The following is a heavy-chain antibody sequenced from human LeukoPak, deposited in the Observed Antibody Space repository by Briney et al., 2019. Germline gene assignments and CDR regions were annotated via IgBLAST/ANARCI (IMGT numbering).Heavy chain of an antibody. CDR1: GGSISSTNW. J-gene: IGHJ4*02. V-gene: IGHV4-4*02. Sequence: SETLSLTCAVSGGSISSTNWWNCVRQTPGKRLEWIGEIHHSGTTNYNPSLKSRVTISMDKSKNQFSLELSSVTAADTVVYYCASNYGSGSYNTFWGQGTLITVSS. D-gene: IGHD3-10*01. CDR3: ASNYGSGSYNTF. CDR2: IHHSGTT.